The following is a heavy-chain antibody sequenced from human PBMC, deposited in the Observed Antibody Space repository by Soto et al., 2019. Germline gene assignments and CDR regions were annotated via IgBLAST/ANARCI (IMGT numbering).Heavy chain of an antibody. CDR2: IWYDGSNK. V-gene: IGHV3-33*01. CDR1: GFTFSSYG. CDR3: ARARPAEQQLVALGGDAFDI. D-gene: IGHD6-13*01. J-gene: IGHJ3*02. Sequence: QVQLVESGGGVVQPGRSLRLSCAASGFTFSSYGMHWVRQAPGKGLEWVAVIWYDGSNKYYADSVKGRFTISRDNSKNTLYLQMNSLRAEDTAVYYCARARPAEQQLVALGGDAFDIWGQGTMVTVSS.